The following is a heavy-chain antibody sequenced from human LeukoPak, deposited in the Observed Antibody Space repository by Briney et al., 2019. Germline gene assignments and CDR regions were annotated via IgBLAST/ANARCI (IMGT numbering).Heavy chain of an antibody. J-gene: IGHJ4*02. CDR3: AREGAYYSDSSGYYYGY. CDR1: GYTFTNYG. Sequence: ASVKVSCKASGYTFTNYGRHWVRQAPGQRLEWLGRINAGTGNTKYSQKFQGRVTITRDTSASTAYMELSSLRSEDTAVYYCAREGAYYSDSSGYYYGYWGQGTLVTVSS. V-gene: IGHV1-3*01. CDR2: INAGTGNT. D-gene: IGHD3-22*01.